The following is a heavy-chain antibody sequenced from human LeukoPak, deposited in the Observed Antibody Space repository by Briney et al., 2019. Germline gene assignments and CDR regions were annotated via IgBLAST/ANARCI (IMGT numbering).Heavy chain of an antibody. CDR3: ARGTLRYFDWSQGYFDY. J-gene: IGHJ4*02. Sequence: ASVKVPCKASGGTFSSYAISWVRQAPGQGLEWMGGIIPIFGTANYAQKFQGRVTITADESTSTAYMELSSLRSEDTAVYYCARGTLRYFDWSQGYFDYWGQGTLVTVSS. CDR1: GGTFSSYA. D-gene: IGHD3-9*01. CDR2: IIPIFGTA. V-gene: IGHV1-69*13.